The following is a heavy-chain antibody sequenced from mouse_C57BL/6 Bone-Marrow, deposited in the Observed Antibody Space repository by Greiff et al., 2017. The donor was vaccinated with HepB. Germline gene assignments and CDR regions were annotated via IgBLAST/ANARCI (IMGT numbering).Heavy chain of an antibody. D-gene: IGHD2-1*01. CDR2: IHPNSGST. V-gene: IGHV1-64*01. CDR1: GYTFTSYW. Sequence: QVQLQQPGAELVKPGASVKLSCKASGYTFTSYWMHWVKQRPGQGLEWIGMIHPNSGSTNYDEKFKSKATLTVDKSSSTAYMQLSSLTSEDSAVYYCGYYGNPYAMDYWGQGTSVTVSS. CDR3: GYYGNPYAMDY. J-gene: IGHJ4*01.